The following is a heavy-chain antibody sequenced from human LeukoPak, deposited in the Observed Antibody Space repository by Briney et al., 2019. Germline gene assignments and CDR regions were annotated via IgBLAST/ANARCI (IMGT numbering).Heavy chain of an antibody. CDR1: GGSISSSY. CDR2: IFYSGST. D-gene: IGHD6-19*01. Sequence: SETLSLTCTVSGGSISSSYWTWIRQPPGKGLEWIGYIFYSGSTKYNPSLKSRVTISVDTSKNQFSLKLNAVTAADTAVYYCARDSRSGWGNWFDPWGQGTLVTVSS. V-gene: IGHV4-59*01. J-gene: IGHJ5*02. CDR3: ARDSRSGWGNWFDP.